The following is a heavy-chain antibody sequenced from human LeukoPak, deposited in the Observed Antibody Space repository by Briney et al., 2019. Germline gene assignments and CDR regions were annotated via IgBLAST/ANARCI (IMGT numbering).Heavy chain of an antibody. V-gene: IGHV3-23*01. Sequence: GGSLRLSCAASGFTFSNYAMSWVRQAPGKGLEWVSAISDSGGSTYYADSVKGRFTISRDNSKNTLYLQMNSLRAEDTAVYYCAIGSGSYYGAQFDYWGQGTLVTVSS. D-gene: IGHD1-26*01. J-gene: IGHJ4*02. CDR1: GFTFSNYA. CDR3: AIGSGSYYGAQFDY. CDR2: ISDSGGST.